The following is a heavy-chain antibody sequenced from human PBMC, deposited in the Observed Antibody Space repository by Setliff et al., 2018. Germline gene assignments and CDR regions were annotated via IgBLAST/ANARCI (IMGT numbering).Heavy chain of an antibody. J-gene: IGHJ4*02. CDR2: INPIGGGT. CDR1: GYTFTTYY. CDR3: ARVWGSGWYGFPFDY. V-gene: IGHV1-46*01. Sequence: ASVKVSCKASGYTFTTYYMHWVRQAPGQGLEWMGIINPIGGGTGYAEKFQGRVTMTRDTSTSTVYMQLSSLRFEDTAVYYCARVWGSGWYGFPFDYWGQGTLVTVSS. D-gene: IGHD6-19*01.